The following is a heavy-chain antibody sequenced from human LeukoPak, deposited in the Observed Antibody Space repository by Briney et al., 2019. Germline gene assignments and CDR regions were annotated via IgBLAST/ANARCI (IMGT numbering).Heavy chain of an antibody. V-gene: IGHV4-59*01. Sequence: KPSETLSLTCTVSGGSISTYYWSWIRQPPGKGLDWIGSFYYTGSTNYNPSLRSRVTISLGTSKNQISLRLSSVTAADTAVYYCARGGNALDYWGQGTLVTVSS. CDR2: FYYTGST. CDR3: ARGGNALDY. CDR1: GGSISTYY. D-gene: IGHD4-23*01. J-gene: IGHJ4*02.